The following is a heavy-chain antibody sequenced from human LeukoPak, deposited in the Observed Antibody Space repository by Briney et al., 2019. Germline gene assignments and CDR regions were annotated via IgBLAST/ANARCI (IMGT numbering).Heavy chain of an antibody. CDR2: ISSSSSYI. J-gene: IGHJ4*02. CDR3: ARVGSDWDFAY. V-gene: IGHV3-21*01. D-gene: IGHD3/OR15-3a*01. CDR1: GFIFSSYS. Sequence: PGGSLRLSCAASGFIFSSYSMNWVRQPPGKGLEWVSSISSSSSYIYYADSVKGRFTISRDNAKNSLNLQMNSLRAEDTAVYYCARVGSDWDFAYWGQGTPVTVSS.